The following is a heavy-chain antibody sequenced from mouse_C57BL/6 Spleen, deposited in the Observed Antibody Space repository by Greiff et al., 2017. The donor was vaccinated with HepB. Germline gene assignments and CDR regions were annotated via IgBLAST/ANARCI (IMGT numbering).Heavy chain of an antibody. D-gene: IGHD1-1*01. Sequence: VQLQQSGAELAKPGASVKLSCKASGYTFTSYWMHWVKQRPGQGLEWIGYINPSSGYTKYNQKFKDKATLTADKSSSTAYMQLSSLTYEDSAVYDCARGDYGSHWYFDVWGTGTTVTVSS. CDR1: GYTFTSYW. CDR3: ARGDYGSHWYFDV. J-gene: IGHJ1*03. V-gene: IGHV1-7*01. CDR2: INPSSGYT.